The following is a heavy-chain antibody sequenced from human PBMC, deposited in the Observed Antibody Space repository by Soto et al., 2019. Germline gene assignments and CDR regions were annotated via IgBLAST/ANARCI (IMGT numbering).Heavy chain of an antibody. CDR3: TTGSVEGY. CDR1: GFSFSSAW. Sequence: EVQLLESGGGWVKPGGSLRLSCAASGFSFSSAWMNWVRQAPGKGLEWVGRIRTKPEGETTDYPAPVKGRFTISRDDSKTTLYLQMTSLKIEDTAVYYCTTGSVEGYWGQGTLVTVSS. CDR2: IRTKPEGETT. D-gene: IGHD1-26*01. V-gene: IGHV3-15*07. J-gene: IGHJ4*02.